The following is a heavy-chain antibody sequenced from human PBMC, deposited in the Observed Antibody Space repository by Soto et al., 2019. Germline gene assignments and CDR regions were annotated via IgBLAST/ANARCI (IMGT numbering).Heavy chain of an antibody. CDR2: IYYSGST. D-gene: IGHD6-13*01. J-gene: IGHJ4*02. Sequence: QVQLQESGPGLVKPSETLSLTCTVSGGSISNYYWSWIRQPPGKGLEWIGYIYYSGSTRNNPSLKSRVTIPVDTSKNQFSLKLSSVTAADTAVYYCARHGPIAAAGTVFDYWGQGTLVTVSS. V-gene: IGHV4-59*08. CDR1: GGSISNYY. CDR3: ARHGPIAAAGTVFDY.